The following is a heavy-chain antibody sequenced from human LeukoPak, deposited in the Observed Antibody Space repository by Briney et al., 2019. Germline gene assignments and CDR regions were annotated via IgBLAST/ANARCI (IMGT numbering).Heavy chain of an antibody. CDR3: ARYYDSSGYYWGHFDY. D-gene: IGHD3-22*01. CDR2: ISGSGGST. Sequence: GASLRLSCAASGFTFSSYAMSWVRQAPGKGLEWVSAISGSGGSTYYADSVKGRFTISRDNSMNTLYLQMNSLRAEDTAVYYCARYYDSSGYYWGHFDYWGQGTLVTVSS. CDR1: GFTFSSYA. J-gene: IGHJ4*02. V-gene: IGHV3-23*01.